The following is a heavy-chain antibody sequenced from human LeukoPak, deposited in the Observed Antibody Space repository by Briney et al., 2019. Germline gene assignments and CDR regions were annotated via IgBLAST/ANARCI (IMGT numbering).Heavy chain of an antibody. CDR1: GYTFTGYW. CDR3: ARDVGGRLHGGYYFDY. J-gene: IGHJ4*02. V-gene: IGHV1-46*01. D-gene: IGHD2-15*01. CDR2: ISPSGGST. Sequence: ASVKVSCKAFGYTFTGYWMHWVRQAPGQGPEWMGVISPSGGSTIYAQKFKGRVTLTRDMSTSTDYLELSSLRSEDTAVYYCARDVGGRLHGGYYFDYWGQGTLVTVSS.